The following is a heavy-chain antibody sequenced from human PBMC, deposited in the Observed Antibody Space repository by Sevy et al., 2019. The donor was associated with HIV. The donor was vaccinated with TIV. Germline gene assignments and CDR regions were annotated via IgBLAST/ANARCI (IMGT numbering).Heavy chain of an antibody. J-gene: IGHJ3*02. CDR3: ATASGQWRLRMAFDI. D-gene: IGHD6-19*01. CDR2: FDPEDGET. Sequence: ASVKVSCKVSGYTLTELSMHWVRQAPGKGLEWMGGFDPEDGETIYAQKFQGRVTMTEDTSTDTAYMELSSLRSEDTAVYYCATASGQWRLRMAFDIWGQGTMVTVSS. CDR1: GYTLTELS. V-gene: IGHV1-24*01.